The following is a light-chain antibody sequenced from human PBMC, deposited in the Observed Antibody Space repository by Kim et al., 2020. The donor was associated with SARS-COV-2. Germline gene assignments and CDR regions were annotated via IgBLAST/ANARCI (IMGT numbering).Light chain of an antibody. J-gene: IGKJ2*01. CDR1: QSVSNK. V-gene: IGKV4-1*01. CDR2: WSS. Sequence: AVSLGGQATFNCKSSQSVSNKLVWSQQKPGQPPKLLIRWSSDRESGVPDRFSGSGSGTDFTLSISSLQAEDVAVYHCQQYHDLPYTFGQGTKLEI. CDR3: QQYHDLPYT.